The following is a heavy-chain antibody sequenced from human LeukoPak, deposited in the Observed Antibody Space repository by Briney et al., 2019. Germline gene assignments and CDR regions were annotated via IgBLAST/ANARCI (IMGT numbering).Heavy chain of an antibody. CDR3: ARVSGCSGTSCPSGFVDS. V-gene: IGHV1-69*13. CDR1: GGTFSNYV. J-gene: IGHJ4*02. D-gene: IGHD2-2*01. Sequence: SVTVSCKASGGTFSNYVVGWVRQAPGQGLEWMGGIIPLFGSAKYAQKFQGRVTIVADESTSTAYMELSSLRSDDTAVYYCARVSGCSGTSCPSGFVDSWGQGTLVTVSS. CDR2: IIPLFGSA.